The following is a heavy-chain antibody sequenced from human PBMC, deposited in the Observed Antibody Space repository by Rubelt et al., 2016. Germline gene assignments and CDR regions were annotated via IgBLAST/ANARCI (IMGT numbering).Heavy chain of an antibody. CDR3: TTDYGSWRQQLIRGPDDAFDI. J-gene: IGHJ3*02. V-gene: IGHV3-30*04. CDR2: ISYDGSNK. Sequence: VRQAPGKGLEWVAVISYDGSNKYYADSVKGRFTISRDNSKNTLYLQMNSLKTEDTAVYYCTTDYGSWRQQLIRGPDDAFDIWGQGTMVTVSS. D-gene: IGHD6-13*01.